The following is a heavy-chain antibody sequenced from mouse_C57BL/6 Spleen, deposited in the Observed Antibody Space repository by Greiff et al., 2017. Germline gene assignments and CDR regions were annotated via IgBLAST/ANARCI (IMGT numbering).Heavy chain of an antibody. V-gene: IGHV5-6*02. D-gene: IGHD1-1*01. CDR2: ISSGGSYT. J-gene: IGHJ1*03. CDR1: GFTFSSYG. CDR3: AIYGSVYFDV. Sequence: EVKLVESGGDLVKPGGSLKLSCAASGFTFSSYGMSWVRQTPDKRLEWVATISSGGSYTYYPDSVKGRFTISRDNAKNTLYLQMSSLKSEDTAMYFCAIYGSVYFDVWGTGTTVTVSS.